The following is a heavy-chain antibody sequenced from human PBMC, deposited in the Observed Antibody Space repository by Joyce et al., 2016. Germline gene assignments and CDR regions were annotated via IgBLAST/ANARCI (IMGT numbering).Heavy chain of an antibody. J-gene: IGHJ4*02. CDR1: GFTVSNNY. Sequence: EVQLVESGGGLIQLGGSLRLSCAASGFTVSNNYMTWVRQAPGKGLEWVSFIYSGGDTYYADSVKGRFTISRDKNTLYLQMNSLRVEDTAVYYCARVPGFHWGQGTLVTVSS. CDR2: IYSGGDT. CDR3: ARVPGFH. V-gene: IGHV3-53*01.